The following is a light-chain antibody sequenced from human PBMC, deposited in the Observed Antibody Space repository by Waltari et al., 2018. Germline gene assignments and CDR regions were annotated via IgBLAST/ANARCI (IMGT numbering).Light chain of an antibody. CDR3: CSYAGNYVWV. CDR2: DVS. J-gene: IGLJ3*02. Sequence: QSALTQPAAVSGSPGQSVTISCTGASSDIGRYEIVSWYQQHPGNAPKLVISDVSKRPSGVSDRFSGSKSGDTASLTISWLQFEDEADYYCCSYAGNYVWVFGGGTRLTVL. CDR1: SSDIGRYEI. V-gene: IGLV2-23*02.